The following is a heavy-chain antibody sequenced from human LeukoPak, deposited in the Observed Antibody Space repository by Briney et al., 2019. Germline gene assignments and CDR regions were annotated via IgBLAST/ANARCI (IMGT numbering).Heavy chain of an antibody. CDR2: ISSSGSTI. J-gene: IGHJ4*02. V-gene: IGHV3-11*04. D-gene: IGHD3-9*01. CDR3: ARDAGDILTGYFSYYFDY. CDR1: GFTFSDYY. Sequence: GGSLRLSCAASGFTFSDYYMSWIRQAPGKGLEWVSYISSSGSTIYYSDSVKGRFTISRDNAKNSLYLQMNSLRAEDTAVYYCARDAGDILTGYFSYYFDYWGQGTLVTVSS.